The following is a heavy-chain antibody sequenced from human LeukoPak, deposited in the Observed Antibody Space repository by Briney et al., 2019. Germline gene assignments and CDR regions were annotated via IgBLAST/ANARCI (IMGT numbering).Heavy chain of an antibody. V-gene: IGHV1-18*01. CDR3: AREREETYGSGSYTFDH. J-gene: IGHJ4*02. D-gene: IGHD3-10*01. CDR1: GYTFTNYA. Sequence: ASVKVSCKASGYTFTNYAFSWVRQAPGQGLEWMGWINTNNGNTNYVERLQGRVTMTTDTSTSTAYMELRSLRSDDTAIYYCAREREETYGSGSYTFDHWGQGTLVTVSS. CDR2: INTNNGNT.